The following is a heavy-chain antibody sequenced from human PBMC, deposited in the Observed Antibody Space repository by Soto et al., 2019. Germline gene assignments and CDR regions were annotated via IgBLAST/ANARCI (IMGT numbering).Heavy chain of an antibody. D-gene: IGHD6-19*01. CDR3: ATSRASIAVAGETEYYFDY. CDR1: GGTFSSYA. V-gene: IGHV1-2*04. CDR2: INPNSGGT. Sequence: ASVKVSCKASGGTFSSYAISWVRQAPGQGLEWMGGINPNSGGTNYAQNFQGWVTMTRDTSISTAYMELSRLTSDDTAVYYCATSRASIAVAGETEYYFDYWGQGTLVTVSS. J-gene: IGHJ4*02.